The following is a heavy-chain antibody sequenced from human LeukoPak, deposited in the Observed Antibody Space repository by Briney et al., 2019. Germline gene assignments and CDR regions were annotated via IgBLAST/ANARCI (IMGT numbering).Heavy chain of an antibody. V-gene: IGHV3-23*01. Sequence: GGSLRLSCAASGFTFSSYAMSWVRQAPRKGLTWVSAITGRGGSTYYADSVKGLFTISRDYSKNTLYLQRNSLRAEDTAEYYCAKVGSGWHPDYWGQGTLVTVSS. D-gene: IGHD6-19*01. CDR3: AKVGSGWHPDY. CDR2: ITGRGGST. CDR1: GFTFSSYA. J-gene: IGHJ4*02.